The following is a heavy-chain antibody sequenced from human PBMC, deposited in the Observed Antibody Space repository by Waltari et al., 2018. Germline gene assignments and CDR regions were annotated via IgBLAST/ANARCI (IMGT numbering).Heavy chain of an antibody. D-gene: IGHD6-13*01. CDR3: AKDYSSSWFWDY. CDR2: ISGSGGST. V-gene: IGHV3-23*01. J-gene: IGHJ4*02. CDR1: GFTFSSYS. Sequence: EVQLLESGGGLVQPGGSLRLSCAASGFTFSSYSMSWVRQAPGKGLEWVSAISGSGGSTYYADSVKGRFTISRDNSKNTLYLQMNSLRAEDTAVYYCAKDYSSSWFWDYWGQGTLVTVSS.